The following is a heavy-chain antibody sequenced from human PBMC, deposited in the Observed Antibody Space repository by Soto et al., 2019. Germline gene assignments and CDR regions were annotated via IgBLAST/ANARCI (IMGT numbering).Heavy chain of an antibody. V-gene: IGHV4-4*02. CDR1: GGSISSSNW. D-gene: IGHD6-13*01. Sequence: SETLSLTCAVSGGSISSSNWWSWVRQPPGKGLEWIGEINHSGSTNYNPSLKSRVTISVDTSKNQFSLKLSSVTAADTAVYYCARDILAAAGTPFDYWGQGTLVTVSS. J-gene: IGHJ4*02. CDR3: ARDILAAAGTPFDY. CDR2: INHSGST.